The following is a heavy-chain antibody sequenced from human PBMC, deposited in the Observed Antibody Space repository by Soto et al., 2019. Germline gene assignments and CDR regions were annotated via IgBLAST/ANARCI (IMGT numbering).Heavy chain of an antibody. J-gene: IGHJ6*02. CDR2: IDPSDSYT. CDR1: GYSFTSYW. CDR3: ESTFMQSRGYSYGHGGMDV. Sequence: GESLKISCKGSGYSFTSYWIDWVRQMPGKGLEWMGRIDPSDSYTNYSPSFQGHVTISADKSISTAYLQWSSLKASDTAMYYCESTFMQSRGYSYGHGGMDVWGQGTTVTVSS. V-gene: IGHV5-10-1*01. D-gene: IGHD5-18*01.